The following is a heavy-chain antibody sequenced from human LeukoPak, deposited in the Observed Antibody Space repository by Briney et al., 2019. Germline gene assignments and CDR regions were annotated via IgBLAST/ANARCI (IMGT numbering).Heavy chain of an antibody. CDR2: ISGSGTTR. V-gene: IGHV3-23*01. CDR3: AKNYYDSSGFFDY. Sequence: GGSLRLSCAASGFTFSSYAMRWVRQAPGKGLEWVSAISGSGTTRYYADSVKGRFTISRDNSKSTLYLQMNNLRAEDTAVYYCAKNYYDSSGFFDYWGQGTLVTVSS. J-gene: IGHJ4*02. D-gene: IGHD3-22*01. CDR1: GFTFSSYA.